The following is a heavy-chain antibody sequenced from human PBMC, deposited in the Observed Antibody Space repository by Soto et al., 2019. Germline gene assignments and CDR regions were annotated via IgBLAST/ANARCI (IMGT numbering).Heavy chain of an antibody. D-gene: IGHD5-18*01. J-gene: IGHJ6*02. Sequence: GGALRLSCAPPGFTFRSYSKHWGRPAPGKGVGGVAVISYDGSNKYYADSVKGRFTISRDNSKNTLYLQMNSLRAEDTAVYYCARDSSKGYSYGWSFYYYGMDVWGQGTTVTVSS. CDR3: ARDSSKGYSYGWSFYYYGMDV. CDR1: GFTFRSYS. V-gene: IGHV3-30-3*01. CDR2: ISYDGSNK.